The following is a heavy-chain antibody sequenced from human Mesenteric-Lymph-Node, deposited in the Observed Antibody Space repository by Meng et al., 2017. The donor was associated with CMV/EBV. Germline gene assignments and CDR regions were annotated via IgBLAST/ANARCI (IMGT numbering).Heavy chain of an antibody. CDR3: TRGPIYSSPLYYYYGMDV. D-gene: IGHD6-13*01. V-gene: IGHV3-72*01. CDR1: GFTFSDHY. CDR2: TRNKASSHTT. Sequence: GESLKISCAASGFTFSDHYMDWVRQAPGKGLEWVARTRNKASSHTTEYAASVRGRFTISRDDSKSIAYLQMNSLKTEDTAVYYCTRGPIYSSPLYYYYGMDVWGQGTTVTVSS. J-gene: IGHJ6*02.